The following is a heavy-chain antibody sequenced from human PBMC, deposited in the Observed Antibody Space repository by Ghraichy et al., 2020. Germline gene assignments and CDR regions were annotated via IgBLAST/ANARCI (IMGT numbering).Heavy chain of an antibody. V-gene: IGHV4-39*02. CDR2: IYHSGGT. J-gene: IGHJ4*02. D-gene: IGHD3-22*01. CDR3: ARRTYDSLEVFDY. Sequence: SETLSLTCAVSGGSISSSTYYWGWIRQPPGKGLEWIGNIYHSGGTYYNPSLKSRVTISVDTSKNHFSLKLSSVTAADTAVYYCARRTYDSLEVFDYWGQGTLVTVSS. CDR1: GGSISSSTYY.